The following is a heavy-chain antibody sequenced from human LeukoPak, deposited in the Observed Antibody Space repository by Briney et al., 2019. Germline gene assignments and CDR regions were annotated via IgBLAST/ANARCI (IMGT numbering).Heavy chain of an antibody. CDR2: IYYSGST. D-gene: IGHD4-23*01. Sequence: KPSETLSLTCTVSGDSISSSSYYWGWIRQPPGKEPEWIGSIYYSGSTYYNPSLNSRVTISVDTSKNQFSLKLSSVTAADTAVYYCARDYLGGNPDAFDIWGQGTMVTVSS. V-gene: IGHV4-39*07. CDR1: GDSISSSSYY. J-gene: IGHJ3*02. CDR3: ARDYLGGNPDAFDI.